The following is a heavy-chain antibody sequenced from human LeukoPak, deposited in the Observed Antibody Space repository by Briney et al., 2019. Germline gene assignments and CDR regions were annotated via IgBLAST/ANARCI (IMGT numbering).Heavy chain of an antibody. CDR1: GYTFTSYG. CDR2: ISAYNGNT. D-gene: IGHD6-13*01. CDR3: ARYSGYSSSWYVRGYFDY. V-gene: IGHV1-18*01. Sequence: ASAKVSCKASGYTFTSYGISWVRQAPGQGLEWMGWISAYNGNTNYAQKLQGRVTMTTDTSTSTAYMELRSLRSDDTAVYYCARYSGYSSSWYVRGYFDYWGQGTLVTVSS. J-gene: IGHJ4*02.